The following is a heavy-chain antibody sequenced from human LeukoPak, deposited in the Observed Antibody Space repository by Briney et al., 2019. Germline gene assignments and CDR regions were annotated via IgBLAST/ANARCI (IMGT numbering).Heavy chain of an antibody. CDR3: ASIYYTKLYYYMDV. V-gene: IGHV4-39*07. D-gene: IGHD1-26*01. Sequence: NPSETLSLTCTVSGGSISSSSYYWGWIRQPPGKGLEWIGSIYYSGSTYYNPSLKSRVTISVDTSKNQFSLKLSSVTAADTAVYCCASIYYTKLYYYMDVWGKGTTVTVSS. CDR1: GGSISSSSYY. J-gene: IGHJ6*03. CDR2: IYYSGST.